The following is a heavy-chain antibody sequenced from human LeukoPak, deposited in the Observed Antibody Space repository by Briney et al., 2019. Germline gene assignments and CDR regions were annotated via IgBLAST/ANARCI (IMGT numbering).Heavy chain of an antibody. V-gene: IGHV3-7*03. D-gene: IGHD3-10*01. CDR3: AKERGTSGECAFDI. CDR2: IKQDGSEK. CDR1: GFTFSSYW. J-gene: IGHJ3*02. Sequence: GGSLRLSCAASGFTFSSYWMSWVRQAPGKGLEWVANIKQDGSEKYYVDSVKGRFTISRDNAKNSLYLQMNSLRADDTAVYYCAKERGTSGECAFDIWGQGTMVTVSS.